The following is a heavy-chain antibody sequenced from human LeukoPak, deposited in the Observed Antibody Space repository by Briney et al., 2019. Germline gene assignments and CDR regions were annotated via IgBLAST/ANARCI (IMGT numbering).Heavy chain of an antibody. J-gene: IGHJ4*02. CDR2: ISGSGGST. CDR1: GFTFSRYA. Sequence: GGSLRLSCAASGFTFSRYAMSWVRQAPGKGLEWVSAISGSGGSTYYADSVKGRFTISRDNSKNTLYLQMNSLSAEDTAVYYCAKDKVRGYLYEIFDYWDQGTLVTVSS. D-gene: IGHD5-12*01. V-gene: IGHV3-23*01. CDR3: AKDKVRGYLYEIFDY.